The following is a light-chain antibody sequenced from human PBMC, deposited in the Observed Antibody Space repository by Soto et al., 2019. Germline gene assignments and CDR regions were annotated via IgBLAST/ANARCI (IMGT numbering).Light chain of an antibody. CDR3: QHFGSSPPVI. Sequence: EIELTQSPGTLSLSPGAIATLSGRSSQTTSPKYVAWYQQRRGLAPRLLVYGASKRAAGIPDRFRGSGSGSEFSLTIRGLEPEDFAVYFCQHFGSSPPVIFGQGTRREIK. V-gene: IGKV3-20*01. CDR1: QTTSPKY. CDR2: GAS. J-gene: IGKJ5*01.